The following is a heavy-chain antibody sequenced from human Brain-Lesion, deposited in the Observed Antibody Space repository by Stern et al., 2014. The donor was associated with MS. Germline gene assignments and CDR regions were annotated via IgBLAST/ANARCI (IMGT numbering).Heavy chain of an antibody. D-gene: IGHD5-18*01. CDR1: GYTVSGHY. CDR3: ARRKVNTMTLDY. CDR2: INPNTGAT. J-gene: IGHJ4*02. V-gene: IGHV1-2*06. Sequence: QVQLVQSGAEVEKPGASVTVSCTPSGYTVSGHYIDWVRQAPGQGPEWMGLINPNTGATIYAQNFRGRVTLTRDTSTTTVYLDLNRLRSDDTAVYYCARRKVNTMTLDYWGQGTLVTVSS.